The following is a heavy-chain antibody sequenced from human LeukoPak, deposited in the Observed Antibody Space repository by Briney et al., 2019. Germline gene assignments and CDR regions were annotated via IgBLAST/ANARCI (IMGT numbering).Heavy chain of an antibody. Sequence: PGGSLRLSCAASGFTFSSYWMSWVRQAPGKGLEWVANIKQDGSERYYVDSVKGRFTISRDNAKNSLYLQMNSLRAEDTAAYYCAKAQDGDYVDYWGQGTLVTVSS. CDR3: AKAQDGDYVDY. CDR1: GFTFSSYW. CDR2: IKQDGSER. D-gene: IGHD4-17*01. V-gene: IGHV3-7*01. J-gene: IGHJ4*02.